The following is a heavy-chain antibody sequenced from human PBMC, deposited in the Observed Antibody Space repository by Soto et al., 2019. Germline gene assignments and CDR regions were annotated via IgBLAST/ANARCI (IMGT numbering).Heavy chain of an antibody. D-gene: IGHD3-3*01. V-gene: IGHV3-49*03. J-gene: IGHJ3*02. CDR3: TRAIRLSGDAFDI. Sequence: GGSLRLSCIASGFTLSDYPMSWFRQAPGKGLEWGAYIRPAAYGETTEYAASVKDRFTIARDDSESIASLQMHSLKTEDTAVYYCTRAIRLSGDAFDIWGQGTMVTVSS. CDR1: GFTLSDYP. CDR2: IRPAAYGETT.